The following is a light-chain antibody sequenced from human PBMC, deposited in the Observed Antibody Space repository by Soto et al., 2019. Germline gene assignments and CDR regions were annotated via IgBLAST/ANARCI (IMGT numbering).Light chain of an antibody. CDR3: QQRSSWPPIT. J-gene: IGKJ5*01. CDR2: GAS. Sequence: EVVLTQSAGTVSLSRGERATLSCRARSRIYSAYLGWYQQKRGKAPRLVIYGASSRDSGVPERFSGSGSGTDFTLTIASLQPGDFAVYYCQQRSSWPPITFGQGTRLEIK. CDR1: SRIYSAY. V-gene: IGKV3D-20*02.